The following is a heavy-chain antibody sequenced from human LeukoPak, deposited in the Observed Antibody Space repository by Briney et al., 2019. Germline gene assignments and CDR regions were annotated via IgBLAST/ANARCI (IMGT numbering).Heavy chain of an antibody. CDR2: IQYDGSNK. J-gene: IGHJ5*02. Sequence: PGGSLRLSCAASGFIFSSYGMHWVRQVPGKGLEWVTFIQYDGSNKYYADSVKGRFSISRDNSKNTMYLQMNSLRAEDTAVYYCAKHEGAVAGTFWFDPWGQGTLVTVSS. V-gene: IGHV3-30*02. D-gene: IGHD6-19*01. CDR1: GFIFSSYG. CDR3: AKHEGAVAGTFWFDP.